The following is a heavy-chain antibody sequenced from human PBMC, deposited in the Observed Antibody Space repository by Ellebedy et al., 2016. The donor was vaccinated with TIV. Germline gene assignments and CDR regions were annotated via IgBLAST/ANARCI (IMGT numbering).Heavy chain of an antibody. CDR2: VNPNSGKS. Sequence: AASVKVSCKSSGSYDISWVRQAPGQGLEWMGWVNPNSGKSGQAQRFQGRVTMTGDTSTTTVYMELTRLTSDDTAVYYCARGRVGVAGTLFYWGQGTLVTVAS. J-gene: IGHJ4*02. CDR1: GSYD. D-gene: IGHD6-19*01. V-gene: IGHV1-8*01. CDR3: ARGRVGVAGTLFY.